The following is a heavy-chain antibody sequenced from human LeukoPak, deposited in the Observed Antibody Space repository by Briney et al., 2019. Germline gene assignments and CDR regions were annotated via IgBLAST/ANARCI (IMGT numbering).Heavy chain of an antibody. Sequence: GGSLRLSCAASGFTFSNYGMHWVRQAAGKGLEWGAVIAYDGSNEYYAEFVKGRFTISRDNSKNTLYLQMYSLRAEDTAVYFCAKDQGIAVAGTDDAFDIWGQGTRVTVSS. V-gene: IGHV3-30*18. CDR1: GFTFSNYG. D-gene: IGHD6-19*01. J-gene: IGHJ3*02. CDR3: AKDQGIAVAGTDDAFDI. CDR2: IAYDGSNE.